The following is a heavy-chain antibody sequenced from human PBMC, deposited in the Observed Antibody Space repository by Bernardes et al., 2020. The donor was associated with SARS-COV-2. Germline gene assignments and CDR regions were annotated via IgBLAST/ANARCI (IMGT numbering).Heavy chain of an antibody. D-gene: IGHD6-13*01. Sequence: LSLTCAVYGGSFSGYYWSWIRQPPGKGLEWIGEINHSGSTNFNPSLKSRVTISVDTSKNQFSLRLSSVTAADTAVYYCASSGYRVIFDYWGQGTLVTVSS. V-gene: IGHV4-34*01. CDR2: INHSGST. CDR3: ASSGYRVIFDY. CDR1: GGSFSGYY. J-gene: IGHJ4*02.